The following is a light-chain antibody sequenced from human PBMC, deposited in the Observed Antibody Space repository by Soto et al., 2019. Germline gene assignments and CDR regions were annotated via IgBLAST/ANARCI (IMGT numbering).Light chain of an antibody. CDR3: QHYNSYSEA. Sequence: DIQMTQSPSSLSASIGETVIISCRASETITRYLNWYQSKPGKAPKLLIYKASTLKSGVPSRFSGSGSGAEFTLTISSLRPDDFATYYCQHYNSYSEAFGQGTKVDIK. CDR1: ETITRY. J-gene: IGKJ1*01. V-gene: IGKV1-5*03. CDR2: KAS.